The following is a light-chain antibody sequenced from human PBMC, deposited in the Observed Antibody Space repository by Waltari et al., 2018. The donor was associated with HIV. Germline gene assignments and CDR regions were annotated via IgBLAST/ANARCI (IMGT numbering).Light chain of an antibody. CDR2: LEGGGGY. Sequence: QPVLPQSSSASSSLGSSVKLTSTLPSGHTRNIIPWHQQQPGKAPRFLMKLEGGGGYNKGSGVPDRFSGSNSGADRYLTISNLQFEDEADYYCETWDSSTWVFGGGTKVTVL. CDR1: SGHTRNI. J-gene: IGLJ3*02. CDR3: ETWDSSTWV. V-gene: IGLV4-60*02.